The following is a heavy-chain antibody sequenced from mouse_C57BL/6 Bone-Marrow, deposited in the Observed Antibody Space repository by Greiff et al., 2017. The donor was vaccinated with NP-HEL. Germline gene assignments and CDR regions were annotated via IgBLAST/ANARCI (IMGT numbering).Heavy chain of an antibody. CDR2: ISNLAYSI. J-gene: IGHJ3*01. Sequence: EVKLVESGGGLVQPGGSLKLSCAASGFTFSDYGMAWVRQAPRKGPEWVAFISNLAYSIYYADTVTGRFTISRENAKNTLYLEMSSLRSEDTAMYYCARREDYDGWFAYWGQGTLVTVSA. V-gene: IGHV5-15*01. CDR1: GFTFSDYG. D-gene: IGHD2-4*01. CDR3: ARREDYDGWFAY.